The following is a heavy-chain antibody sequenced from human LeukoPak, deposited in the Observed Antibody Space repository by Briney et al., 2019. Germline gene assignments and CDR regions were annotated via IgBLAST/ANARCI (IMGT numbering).Heavy chain of an antibody. Sequence: ASVKVSCKASGYTFTAYYIHWVRQAPGQGLEWMGWINPNSGGTNYAQKFQGRVTMTRDTSISTVYMELSGLTSDDTAVYYCARGVMLARYPLFDPWGQGTLVTVSS. CDR1: GYTFTAYY. CDR2: INPNSGGT. V-gene: IGHV1-2*02. D-gene: IGHD3-10*02. CDR3: ARGVMLARYPLFDP. J-gene: IGHJ5*02.